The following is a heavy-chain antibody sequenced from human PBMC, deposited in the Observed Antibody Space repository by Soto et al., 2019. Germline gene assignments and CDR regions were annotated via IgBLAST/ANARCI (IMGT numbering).Heavy chain of an antibody. D-gene: IGHD3-16*01. CDR2: IIPIFGTA. Sequence: SVKVSCKASGGTFSSYAISWVRQAPGQGLEWMGGIIPIFGTANYAQKFQGRVTITADESTSTAYMELSSLRSEDTAVYYCARVMSSLDAFDIWGQGTMVNVSS. J-gene: IGHJ3*02. CDR1: GGTFSSYA. V-gene: IGHV1-69*13. CDR3: ARVMSSLDAFDI.